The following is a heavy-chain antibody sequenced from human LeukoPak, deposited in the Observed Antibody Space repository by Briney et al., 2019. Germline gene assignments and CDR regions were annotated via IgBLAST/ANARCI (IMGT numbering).Heavy chain of an antibody. V-gene: IGHV1-24*01. CDR3: ATEHRGSMEDSHLNWNDYYYYMDL. D-gene: IGHD1-1*01. CDR2: FDPEDGET. CDR1: GYTLTELS. Sequence: ASVKVSCKVSGYTLTELSMHWVRQAPGKGLEWMGGFDPEDGETIYAQKFQGRVTMTEDTSTDTAYMELSSLRSEDTAVYYCATEHRGSMEDSHLNWNDYYYYMDLWGKGTTVTVSS. J-gene: IGHJ6*03.